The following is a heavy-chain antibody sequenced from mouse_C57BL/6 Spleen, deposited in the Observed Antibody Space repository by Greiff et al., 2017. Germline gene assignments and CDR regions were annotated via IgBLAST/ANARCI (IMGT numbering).Heavy chain of an antibody. CDR3: ARHARRPRATVVATVYFDV. CDR1: GYTFTEYT. D-gene: IGHD1-1*01. V-gene: IGHV1-62-2*01. CDR2: FYPGSGSI. J-gene: IGHJ1*03. Sequence: QVHVKQSGAELVKPGASVKLSCKASGYTFTEYTIHWVKQRSGQGLEWIGWFYPGSGSIKYNEKFKDKATLTADKSSLSVYMELRRLYSEASAVYFCARHARRPRATVVATVYFDVWRTGTTVTVSS.